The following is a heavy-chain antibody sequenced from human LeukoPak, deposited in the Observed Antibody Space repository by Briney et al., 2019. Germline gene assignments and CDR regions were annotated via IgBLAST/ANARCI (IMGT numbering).Heavy chain of an antibody. CDR2: VFDSART. CDR1: GGSMTTHH. J-gene: IGHJ4*02. CDR3: TTIKRGNIFGYFDF. D-gene: IGHD3-3*02. Sequence: SETLSLTCTVSGGSMTTHHWNWIRRTPGKGGERIGYVFDSARTKKNPSLKSRVTLAADTSKNQLSLRLCAMTAADTAVYYCTTIKRGNIFGYFDFWGQGILVTVSS. V-gene: IGHV4-59*11.